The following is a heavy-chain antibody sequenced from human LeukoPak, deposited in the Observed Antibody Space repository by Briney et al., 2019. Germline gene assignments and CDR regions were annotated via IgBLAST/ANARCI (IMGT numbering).Heavy chain of an antibody. CDR1: GFTFSSYG. J-gene: IGHJ3*02. CDR3: AKDLPPVRLSHAFDI. CDR2: ISYDGSNK. V-gene: IGHV3-30*18. D-gene: IGHD2-8*01. Sequence: PGGSLRLSCEASGFTFSSYGMHWVRQAPGKGLEWVAVISYDGSNKYYADSVKGRFTISRDNSKNTLYLQMNSLRAEDTAVYYCAKDLPPVRLSHAFDIWGQGTMVTVSS.